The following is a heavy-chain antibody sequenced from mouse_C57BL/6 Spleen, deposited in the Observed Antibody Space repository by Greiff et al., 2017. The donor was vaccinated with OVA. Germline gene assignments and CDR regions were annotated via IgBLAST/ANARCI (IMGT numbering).Heavy chain of an antibody. Sequence: VQLKESGEGLVKPGGSLKLSCAASGFTFSSYAMSWVRQTPEKRLEWVAYISSGGDYIYYADTVKGRFTISRDNARNTLYLQMSSLKSEDTAMYYCTREKYGNYFDYWGQGTTLTVSS. CDR3: TREKYGNYFDY. CDR2: ISSGGDYI. CDR1: GFTFSSYA. V-gene: IGHV5-9-1*02. D-gene: IGHD2-10*02. J-gene: IGHJ2*01.